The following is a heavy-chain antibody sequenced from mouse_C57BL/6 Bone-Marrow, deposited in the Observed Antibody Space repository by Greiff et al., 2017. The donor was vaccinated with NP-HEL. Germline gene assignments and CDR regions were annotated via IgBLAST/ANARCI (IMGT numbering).Heavy chain of an antibody. CDR3: ARERPFAY. Sequence: EVQLVESGGGLVKPGGSLKLSCAASGFTFSSYAMSWVRQTPEKRLEWVATLSDGGSYTYYPDNVKGRFTISRENAKNNLYLQMSHLKSEDTTMYYCARERPFAYWGQGTLVTVSA. CDR2: LSDGGSYT. V-gene: IGHV5-4*01. J-gene: IGHJ3*01. CDR1: GFTFSSYA.